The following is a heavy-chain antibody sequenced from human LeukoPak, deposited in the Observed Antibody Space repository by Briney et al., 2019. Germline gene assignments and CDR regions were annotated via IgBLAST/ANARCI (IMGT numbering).Heavy chain of an antibody. Sequence: GGSLRLSCAASGFTFDDYAMHWVRQAPGKGLEWASGISWNSGSIGYADSVKGRFTISRDNAKNSLYLQMNSLRAEDTALYYCAKARDGLIGDAFDIWGQGTMVTVSS. J-gene: IGHJ3*02. V-gene: IGHV3-9*01. D-gene: IGHD5-24*01. CDR2: ISWNSGSI. CDR3: AKARDGLIGDAFDI. CDR1: GFTFDDYA.